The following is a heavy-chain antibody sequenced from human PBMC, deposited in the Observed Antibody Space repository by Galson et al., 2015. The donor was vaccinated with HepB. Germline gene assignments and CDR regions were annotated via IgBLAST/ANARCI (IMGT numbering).Heavy chain of an antibody. V-gene: IGHV3-48*01. CDR3: VRARENDY. CDR2: INPTGDTI. Sequence: SLRLSCAASGFTFTGYNMNWVRQAPGKGLEWLSFINPTGDTIYYSDSVKGRFSISRDNAKKSLYLQMNSLRVEDTAMYYCVRARENDYWGQGTLVTVSS. J-gene: IGHJ4*02. CDR1: GFTFTGYN.